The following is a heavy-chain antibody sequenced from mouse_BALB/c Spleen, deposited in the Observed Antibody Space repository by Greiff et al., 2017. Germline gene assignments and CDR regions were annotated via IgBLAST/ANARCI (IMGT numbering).Heavy chain of an antibody. CDR3: ARQGGLSTMIISYAMDY. J-gene: IGHJ4*01. D-gene: IGHD2-4*01. CDR1: GFTFSSYY. Sequence: EVQVVESGGGLVKLGGSLKLSCAASGFTFSSYYMSWVRQTPEKRLELVAAINSNGGSTYYPDTVKGRFTISRDNAKNTLYLQMSSLKSEDTALYYCARQGGLSTMIISYAMDYWGQGTSVTVSS. CDR2: INSNGGST. V-gene: IGHV5-6-2*01.